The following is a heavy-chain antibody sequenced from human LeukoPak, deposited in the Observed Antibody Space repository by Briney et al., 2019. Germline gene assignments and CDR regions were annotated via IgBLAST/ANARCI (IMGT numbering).Heavy chain of an antibody. CDR3: AKEVVMGETNYYYYGMDV. CDR1: GFNFRGYA. Sequence: GGSLRLSCAASGFNFRGYAMSWVRQAPGKGLEWVSAISGSGARAHYAESVRGRFTISRDNSQNTLHLQMTSLRAEDTAVYYCAKEVVMGETNYYYYGMDVWGQGTTVTVSS. J-gene: IGHJ6*02. CDR2: ISGSGARA. V-gene: IGHV3-23*01. D-gene: IGHD1-26*01.